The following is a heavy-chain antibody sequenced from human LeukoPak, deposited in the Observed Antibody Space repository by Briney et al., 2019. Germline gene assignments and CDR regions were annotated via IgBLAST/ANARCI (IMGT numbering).Heavy chain of an antibody. CDR1: GYTFTSYG. D-gene: IGHD3-10*01. Sequence: GASVKVSCKASGYTFTSYGISWVRQAPGQGLEWMGWINPNTGGTKYAKKFQGRVTMTGDTSISTAYMELSRLRSDDTAVYYCARLWFGELLYGDRRFDYWGQGTLVTVSS. V-gene: IGHV1-2*02. CDR2: INPNTGGT. J-gene: IGHJ4*02. CDR3: ARLWFGELLYGDRRFDY.